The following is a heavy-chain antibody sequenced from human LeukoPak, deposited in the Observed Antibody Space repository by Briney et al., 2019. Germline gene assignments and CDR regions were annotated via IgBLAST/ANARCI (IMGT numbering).Heavy chain of an antibody. Sequence: SETLSLTCTVSGGSISSQYWSWIRQPPGKGLEWIGYIYYSGSTNYNPSLKSRVTISVDTSKNQFSLKLSSVTATDTAVYYCARAGWLQPIDYWGQGTLVTVSS. D-gene: IGHD5-24*01. CDR3: ARAGWLQPIDY. CDR1: GGSISSQY. V-gene: IGHV4-59*11. J-gene: IGHJ4*02. CDR2: IYYSGST.